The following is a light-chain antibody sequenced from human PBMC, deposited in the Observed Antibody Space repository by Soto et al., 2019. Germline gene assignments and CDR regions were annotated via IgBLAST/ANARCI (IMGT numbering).Light chain of an antibody. V-gene: IGLV4-60*02. CDR1: SGHSGYI. J-gene: IGLJ3*02. CDR2: VEGSGTY. Sequence: QAVLTQSSSASASLGSSVKLTCTLSSGHSGYIIAWHQQQPGKAPRYLMKVEGSGTYNKGSGVPDRFSGSSSGADRYLTISNHQFEDEADYYCETWDTNTWVFGGGTKLTVL. CDR3: ETWDTNTWV.